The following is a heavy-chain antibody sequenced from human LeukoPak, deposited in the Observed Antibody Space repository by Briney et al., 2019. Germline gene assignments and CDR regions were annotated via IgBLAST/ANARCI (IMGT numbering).Heavy chain of an antibody. CDR3: ARRRVDGYTDY. J-gene: IGHJ4*02. D-gene: IGHD5-24*01. CDR2: IYYSGST. V-gene: IGHV4-59*08. CDR1: GGSISSYY. Sequence: SETLSLTCTVSGGSISSYYWSWIWQPPGKGLEWIGYIYYSGSTNYNPSLKSRVTISVDMSKNQFSLKLTSVTAADTAVYYCARRRVDGYTDYWGQGTLVTVSS.